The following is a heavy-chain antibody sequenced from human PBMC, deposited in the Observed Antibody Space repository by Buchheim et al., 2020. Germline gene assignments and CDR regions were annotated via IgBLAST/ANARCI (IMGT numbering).Heavy chain of an antibody. CDR3: AKDGIVANFDY. J-gene: IGHJ4*02. D-gene: IGHD5-12*01. V-gene: IGHV3-30*18. CDR1: GFTFSSSP. Sequence: VDLLESGGGLVQPGGSLRLSCIVSGFTFSSSPMSWVRQAPGRGLEWVAVISYDGSNKYYADSVKGRFTISRDNSKNTLYLQMNSLRAEDTAVYYCAKDGIVANFDYWGQGTL. CDR2: ISYDGSNK.